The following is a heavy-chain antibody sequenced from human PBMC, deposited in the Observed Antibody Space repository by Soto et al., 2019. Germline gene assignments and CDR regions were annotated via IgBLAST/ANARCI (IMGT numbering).Heavy chain of an antibody. CDR2: ISSSGSTI. V-gene: IGHV3-11*01. J-gene: IGHJ4*02. D-gene: IGHD3-22*01. Sequence: GGSLRLSCAASGFTFSDYYMSWIRQAPGKGLEWVSYISSSGSTIYYADSVKGRFTISRDNAKNSLYLQMNSPRAEDTAVYYCARDARDYDSSGYYYFDYWGQGTLVTVSS. CDR3: ARDARDYDSSGYYYFDY. CDR1: GFTFSDYY.